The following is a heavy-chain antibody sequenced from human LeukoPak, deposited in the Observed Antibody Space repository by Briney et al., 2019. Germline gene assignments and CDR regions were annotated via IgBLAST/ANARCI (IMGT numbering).Heavy chain of an antibody. CDR2: IYPGDSDT. CDR1: GYSFTSYW. CDR3: TRQLSGPAAPTDY. V-gene: IGHV5-51*01. D-gene: IGHD2-2*01. Sequence: GESLKISCKGSGYSFTSYWIGWVRQMPGKGLEWMGIIYPGDSDTRYSPSFQGQVTISADKSISTAHLQWSSMKASDTAMYYCTRQLSGPAAPTDYWGQGTLVTVSS. J-gene: IGHJ4*02.